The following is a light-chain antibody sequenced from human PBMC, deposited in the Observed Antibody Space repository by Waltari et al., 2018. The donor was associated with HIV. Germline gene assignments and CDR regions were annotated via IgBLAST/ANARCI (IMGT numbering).Light chain of an antibody. J-gene: IGKJ4*01. CDR1: RTVYFNSNNQNY. CDR2: WAS. Sequence: DIVMTQSPDSLPVSLGERATMNCRSSRTVYFNSNNQNYLAWYQKKPGQSPKLLIYWASTRASGVPGRFSGSGSGTDFNLTISSLQADDVAVYYCQQYYTIESTFGGGTKVEIK. V-gene: IGKV4-1*01. CDR3: QQYYTIEST.